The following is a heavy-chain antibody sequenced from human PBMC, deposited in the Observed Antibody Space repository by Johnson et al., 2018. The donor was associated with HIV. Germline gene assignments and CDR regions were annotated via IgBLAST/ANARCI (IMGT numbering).Heavy chain of an antibody. D-gene: IGHD3-22*01. V-gene: IGHV3-66*01. CDR1: GFTVSSNY. CDR2: IYSGGST. Sequence: EVQLVESGGGLVQPGGSLRLSCAASGFTVSSNYMSWVRQAPGKGLEWVSVIYSGGSTYYADSVEGSCTISSDNSKNTLYLQMNSLRAEETAVYYCARDPSDYDSSGLALRNDAFDIWGQGTMVTVSS. J-gene: IGHJ3*02. CDR3: ARDPSDYDSSGLALRNDAFDI.